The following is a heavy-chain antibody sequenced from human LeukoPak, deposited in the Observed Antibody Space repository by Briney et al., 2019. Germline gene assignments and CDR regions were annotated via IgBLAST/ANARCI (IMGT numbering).Heavy chain of an antibody. CDR2: ISGSGGST. V-gene: IGHV3-23*01. Sequence: PGGSLRLSCAASGFTFSSYAMSWVHQAPGKGLEWVSAISGSGGSTYYADSVKGRFTISRDNSKNTLYLQMNSLRAEDTAVYYCAKDGILENDAFDIWGQGTMVTVSS. J-gene: IGHJ3*02. CDR3: AKDGILENDAFDI. CDR1: GFTFSSYA. D-gene: IGHD3-3*01.